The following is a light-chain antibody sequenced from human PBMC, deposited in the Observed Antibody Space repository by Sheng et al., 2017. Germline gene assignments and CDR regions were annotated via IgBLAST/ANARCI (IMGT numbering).Light chain of an antibody. CDR2: GAS. Sequence: EIVLTQSPATLSLSPGERATLSCRASQSVSIYLAWYQQKPGQAPRLLIYGASSRATGIPDRFSGSGSGTDFTLTISRLEPEDFAVYYCQQYGSSPRLTFGGGTKVEIK. CDR3: QQYGSSPRLT. V-gene: IGKV3-20*01. J-gene: IGKJ4*01. CDR1: QSVSIY.